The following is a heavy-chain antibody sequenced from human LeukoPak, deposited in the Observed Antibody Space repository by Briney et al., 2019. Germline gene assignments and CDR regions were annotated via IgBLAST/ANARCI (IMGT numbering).Heavy chain of an antibody. CDR2: ISSSSSYI. D-gene: IGHD3-22*01. Sequence: GGSLRLSCAASGFTFSSYSIKRVRQAPGKGLEWVSSISSSSSYIYYADSVKGRFTISRDNAKNSLYLQMNSLRAEDTAVYYCAREGRGGYNAFDIWGQGTMVTVSS. CDR3: AREGRGGYNAFDI. J-gene: IGHJ3*02. V-gene: IGHV3-21*01. CDR1: GFTFSSYS.